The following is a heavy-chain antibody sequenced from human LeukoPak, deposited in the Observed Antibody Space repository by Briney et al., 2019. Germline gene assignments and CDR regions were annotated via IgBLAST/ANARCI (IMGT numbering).Heavy chain of an antibody. J-gene: IGHJ4*02. D-gene: IGHD3-22*01. CDR2: IQYDGSNQ. Sequence: GGSLRLSCAASGFTFSDYGMHWVRQAPGKGLEWVAFIQYDGSNQFYADSVKGRFTISRDNGKNTLYLQMNSLRAEDTAVYYCAKDHPPSYYYDSSGYFAESFDYWGQGTLVTVSS. CDR1: GFTFSDYG. V-gene: IGHV3-30*02. CDR3: AKDHPPSYYYDSSGYFAESFDY.